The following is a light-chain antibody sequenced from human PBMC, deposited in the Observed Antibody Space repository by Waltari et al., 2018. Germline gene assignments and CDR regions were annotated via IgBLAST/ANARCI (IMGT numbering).Light chain of an antibody. V-gene: IGLV1-40*01. Sequence: QSVLTQPPSVSGAPGQRITISCTGSSSNIGAGIAVHWYQQLPGAAPKLLIYGNNNRPSGVPDRFSASKSGTSASLAITGLQPEDEADYYCQSYDGNLVLFGGGTKLTVL. CDR1: SSNIGAGIA. J-gene: IGLJ2*01. CDR3: QSYDGNLVL. CDR2: GNN.